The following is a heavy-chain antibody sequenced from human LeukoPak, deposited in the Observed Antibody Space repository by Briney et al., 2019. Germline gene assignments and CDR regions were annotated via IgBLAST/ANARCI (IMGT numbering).Heavy chain of an antibody. CDR3: ARDSGYSYGFWYYYYGMDV. V-gene: IGHV3-23*01. D-gene: IGHD5-18*01. Sequence: GGSLRLSCAASGFTFSSYPMTWVRQAPGKGPEWVSFISDSGGITYYADSVKGRFTISRDNSKNTLYLQMNSLRAEDTAVYYCARDSGYSYGFWYYYYGMDVWGQGTTVTVSS. J-gene: IGHJ6*02. CDR2: ISDSGGIT. CDR1: GFTFSSYP.